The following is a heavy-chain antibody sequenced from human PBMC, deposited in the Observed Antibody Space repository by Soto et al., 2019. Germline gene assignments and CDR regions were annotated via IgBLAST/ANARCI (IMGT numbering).Heavy chain of an antibody. CDR3: ARDPPLAWWPDAFDI. J-gene: IGHJ3*02. V-gene: IGHV3-21*01. CDR2: ISSSSSYI. CDR1: GFTFSSYS. Sequence: GGSLRLSCAASGFTFSSYSMNWVRQAPGKGLEWVSSISSSSSYIYYADSVKGRFTISRDNAKNSLYLQMNSLRAEDTAVYYCARDPPLAWWPDAFDIWGQGTMVTVSS. D-gene: IGHD2-8*02.